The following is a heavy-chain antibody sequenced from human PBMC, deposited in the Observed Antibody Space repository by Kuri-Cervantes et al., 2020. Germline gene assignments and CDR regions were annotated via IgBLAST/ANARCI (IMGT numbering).Heavy chain of an antibody. CDR3: ARDPPGYYGSGSPGYYYMDV. CDR1: GGSISSYY. V-gene: IGHV4-59*01. CDR2: IYYSGST. Sequence: SETLSLTCTVPGGSISSYYWSWIRQPPGKGLEWIGYIYYSGSTNYNPSLKSRVTISVDTSKNQFSLKLSSVTAADTAVYYCARDPPGYYGSGSPGYYYMDVWGKGTTVTVSS. D-gene: IGHD3-10*01. J-gene: IGHJ6*03.